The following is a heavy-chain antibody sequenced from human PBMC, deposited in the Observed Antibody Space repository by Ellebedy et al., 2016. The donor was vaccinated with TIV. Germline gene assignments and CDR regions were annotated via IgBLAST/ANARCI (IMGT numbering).Heavy chain of an antibody. J-gene: IGHJ6*02. CDR3: ARAGSGSYVDYYYGMDV. CDR2: INPSGGST. D-gene: IGHD3-10*01. CDR1: RYTFTSYY. V-gene: IGHV1-46*01. Sequence: ASVKVSXKASRYTFTSYYMHWVRQAPGQGLEWMGIINPSGGSTSYAQKFQGRVTMTRDTSTSTVYMELSSLRSEDTAVYYCARAGSGSYVDYYYGMDVWGQGTTVTVSS.